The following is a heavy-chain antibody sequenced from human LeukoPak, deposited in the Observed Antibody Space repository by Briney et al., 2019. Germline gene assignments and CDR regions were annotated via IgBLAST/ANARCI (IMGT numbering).Heavy chain of an antibody. D-gene: IGHD6-13*01. CDR2: ISSSSSYT. CDR1: GFTVSSNY. J-gene: IGHJ4*02. Sequence: GGSLRLPCAASGFTVSSNYMSWVRQAPGKGLEWVSYISSSSSYTNYADSVKGRFTISRDNAKNSLYLQMNSLRAEDTAVYYCAREGIAAADDYWGQGTLVTVSS. CDR3: AREGIAAADDY. V-gene: IGHV3-11*06.